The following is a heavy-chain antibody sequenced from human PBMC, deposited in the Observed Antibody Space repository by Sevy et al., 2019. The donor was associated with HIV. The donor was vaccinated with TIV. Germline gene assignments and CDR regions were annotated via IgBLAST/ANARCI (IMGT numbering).Heavy chain of an antibody. CDR2: ISSPGGTI. CDR1: GFIFSDYP. D-gene: IGHD3-16*01. Sequence: GGSLRLSCTASGFIFSDYPMNWIRQAPGKGLEWVSYISSPGGTIYYADSLKGRFNISRDNTKNSLYLQMNSLKPEDTAIYYCAREGGELAMDVWGKGTTVTVSS. V-gene: IGHV3-11*04. CDR3: AREGGELAMDV. J-gene: IGHJ6*03.